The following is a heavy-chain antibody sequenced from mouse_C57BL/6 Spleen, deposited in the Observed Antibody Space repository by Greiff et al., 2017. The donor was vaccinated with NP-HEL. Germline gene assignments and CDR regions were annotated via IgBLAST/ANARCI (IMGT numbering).Heavy chain of an antibody. CDR3: ANRDGNYVDYAMDY. CDR1: GFSFTSYG. D-gene: IGHD2-1*01. CDR2: IWGGGST. J-gene: IGHJ4*01. Sequence: QVQLQQSGPGLVAPSQSLSISCTVSGFSFTSYGVDWVRQPPGQGLEWLGVIWGGGSTNYNSAPISSLSISKDNSKRQVFLKMNSMQTDDTAMYYGANRDGNYVDYAMDYWGQGTSVTVSS. V-gene: IGHV2-9*01.